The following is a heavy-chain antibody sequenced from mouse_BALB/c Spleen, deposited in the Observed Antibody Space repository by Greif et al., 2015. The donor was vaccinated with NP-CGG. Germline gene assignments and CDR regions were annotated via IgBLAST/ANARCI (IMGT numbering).Heavy chain of an antibody. V-gene: IGHV1S81*02. J-gene: IGHJ2*01. CDR1: GYTFTSYY. Sequence: QVQLQQSGAELVKPGASVKLSCQASGYTFTSYYMYWVKQRPGQGLEWIGEINPSNGGTNFNEKFKSKATLTVDTSSSTAYMQLSSRTSEDSAVYYCTRSGYGNYCDYWGQGTTLTVSS. CDR2: INPSNGGT. D-gene: IGHD2-10*02. CDR3: TRSGYGNYCDY.